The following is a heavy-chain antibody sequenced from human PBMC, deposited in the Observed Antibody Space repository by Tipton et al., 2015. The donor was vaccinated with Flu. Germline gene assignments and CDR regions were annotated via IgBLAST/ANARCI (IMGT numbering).Heavy chain of an antibody. V-gene: IGHV4-61*02. Sequence: TLSLTCTVSGGSVNSDNNYWSWIRQRAGKGLEWIGRIHGSGGSNYNPSLRGRVTISADTSKNQFSLNLRSVTAADTAVYYCARLYTTAGWYYGMDDCGQGIAVAVFS. CDR1: GGSVNSDNNY. CDR2: IHGSGGS. J-gene: IGHJ6*02. CDR3: ARLYTTAGWYYGMDD. D-gene: IGHD2-15*01.